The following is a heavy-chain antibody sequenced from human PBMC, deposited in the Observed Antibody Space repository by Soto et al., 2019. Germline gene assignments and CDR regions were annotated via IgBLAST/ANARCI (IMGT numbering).Heavy chain of an antibody. CDR2: INHSGST. J-gene: IGHJ3*01. V-gene: IGHV4-34*01. Sequence: QVQLQQWGAGLLKPSETLSLTCAVYGGSFTDYYWTWIRQPPGKGLEWIGEINHSGSTNYNPSLKNRVTISLGTSKNQFSLKVNSLTAADTAVYFCARVRARLLSHAFDFWGQGTLVTVSS. CDR1: GGSFTDYY. D-gene: IGHD3-16*01. CDR3: ARVRARLLSHAFDF.